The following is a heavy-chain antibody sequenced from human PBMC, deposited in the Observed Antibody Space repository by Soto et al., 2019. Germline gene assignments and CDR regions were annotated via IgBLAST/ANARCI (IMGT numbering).Heavy chain of an antibody. CDR3: ARDHGGYGTFDY. V-gene: IGHV1-18*04. J-gene: IGHJ4*02. D-gene: IGHD5-12*01. CDR1: GYTFTSSA. CDR2: SSNSGVT. Sequence: QVQLVQSGPEVKKPEASVKVSCKASGYTFTSSAISWVRQAPGQGPEWMGWSSNSGVTNYAQNFQGRVTLTIDSSTTTAYMDVRGLSSADTAIYYCARDHGGYGTFDYWGQGTLVTVSS.